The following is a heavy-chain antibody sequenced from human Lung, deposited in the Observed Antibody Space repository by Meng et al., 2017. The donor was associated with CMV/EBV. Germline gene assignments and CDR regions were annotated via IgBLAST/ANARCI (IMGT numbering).Heavy chain of an antibody. J-gene: IGHJ5*02. CDR1: GFSLSTSEVG. CDR2: IYWDDDK. V-gene: IGHV2-5*02. Sequence: QITFKESRPTLVKPTQTLTLTCTFSGFSLSTSEVGVGWIRQPPGKALEWLAVIYWDDDKRYSPSLKSRLTITKDTSKNQVVLTLTNMDPVDTATYYCALFTGSWFDPWGQGTLVTVSS. CDR3: ALFTGSWFDP. D-gene: IGHD1-14*01.